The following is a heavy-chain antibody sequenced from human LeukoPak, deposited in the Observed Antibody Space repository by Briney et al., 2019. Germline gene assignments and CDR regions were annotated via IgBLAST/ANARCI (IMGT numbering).Heavy chain of an antibody. CDR3: ARARLEYQLLTSDAFDI. Sequence: ASVKVSCKASGYTFTSYGISWVRQAPGQGLEWMGWISAYNGNTNYAQKLQGRVTMTTDTSTSTAYMELRSLRSDDTAVYYCARARLEYQLLTSDAFDIWGQGTMVTVSS. V-gene: IGHV1-18*01. J-gene: IGHJ3*02. CDR2: ISAYNGNT. D-gene: IGHD2-2*01. CDR1: GYTFTSYG.